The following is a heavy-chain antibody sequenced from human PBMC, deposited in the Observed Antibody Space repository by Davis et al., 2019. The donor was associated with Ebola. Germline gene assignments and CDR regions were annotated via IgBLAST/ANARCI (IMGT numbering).Heavy chain of an antibody. CDR1: GFTVSSNY. J-gene: IGHJ4*02. Sequence: GESLKISCAASGFTVSSNYMSWVRQAPGKGLEWVSVINSGGSTYYAASDKGRFAVSRDNSKNTLYLQMNSLRVEDTALYYCAKGRTARGYSGYDFDDWGQGTLVSVSS. CDR2: INSGGST. V-gene: IGHV3-53*01. D-gene: IGHD5-12*01. CDR3: AKGRTARGYSGYDFDD.